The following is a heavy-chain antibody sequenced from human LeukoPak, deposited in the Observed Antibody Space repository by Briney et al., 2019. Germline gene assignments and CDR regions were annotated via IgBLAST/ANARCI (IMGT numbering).Heavy chain of an antibody. CDR3: ARSRIAAAGIHFDY. CDR1: GGSISSYY. D-gene: IGHD6-13*01. V-gene: IGHV4-59*01. CDR2: IYYSEST. J-gene: IGHJ4*02. Sequence: SETLSLTCTVSGGSISSYYWGWIRQPPGKGLEWIGYIYYSESTNYNPSLKSRVTISVDTSKNQFSLKLSSVTAADTAVYYCARSRIAAAGIHFDYWGQGTLVTVSS.